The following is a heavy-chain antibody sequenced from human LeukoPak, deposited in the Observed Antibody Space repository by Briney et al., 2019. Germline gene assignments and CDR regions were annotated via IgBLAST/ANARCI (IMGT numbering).Heavy chain of an antibody. Sequence: ASVKVSCKASGHTFTNYGISWVRQAPGQGLEWMGWISTYNGYTNYAQKFQGRVTMTTDTSTSTAYMELRSLRSDDTAVYYCARADNNSWLDWFDPWGQGALVTVSS. CDR3: ARADNNSWLDWFDP. D-gene: IGHD2/OR15-2a*01. V-gene: IGHV1-18*01. CDR1: GHTFTNYG. CDR2: ISTYNGYT. J-gene: IGHJ5*02.